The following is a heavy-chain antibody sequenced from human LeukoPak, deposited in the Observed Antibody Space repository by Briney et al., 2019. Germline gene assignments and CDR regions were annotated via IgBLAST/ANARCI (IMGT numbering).Heavy chain of an antibody. Sequence: GESLKISCKGSGYSFTSCWSGWGRQVPGKGLECMGIIYPGDSDTRYSPSVQGQFTISADKSISTAYLQWSSLKASATAMYYCARHPYCSSTSCYVDVWGQGTTVTVSS. CDR3: ARHPYCSSTSCYVDV. CDR2: IYPGDSDT. J-gene: IGHJ6*02. CDR1: GYSFTSCW. V-gene: IGHV5-51*01. D-gene: IGHD2-2*01.